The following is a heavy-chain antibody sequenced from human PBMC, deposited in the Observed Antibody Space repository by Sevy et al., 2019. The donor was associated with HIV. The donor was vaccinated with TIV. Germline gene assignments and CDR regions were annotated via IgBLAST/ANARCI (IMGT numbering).Heavy chain of an antibody. V-gene: IGHV3-33*08. D-gene: IGHD2-21*02. CDR2: IWYDGTIK. CDR3: ARGGGYCGGDCYSIDY. CDR1: GFTFSSYV. Sequence: GGFLRLSCAASGFTFSSYVMHWVRQAPGKGLEWVALIWYDGTIKYYADSVKGRFTISRDNSKDTLFLQINSLTPEDTAVYYCARGGGYCGGDCYSIDYWGQGALVTVSS. J-gene: IGHJ4*02.